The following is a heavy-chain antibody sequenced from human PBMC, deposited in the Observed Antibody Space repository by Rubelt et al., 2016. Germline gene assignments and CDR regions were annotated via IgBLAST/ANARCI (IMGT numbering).Heavy chain of an antibody. Sequence: QVQLQQWGAGLLKPSETLSLTCAVYGGSFSGYYWSWIRQPPGKGLEWIGEINHSGSTNYNPFLKSRVTISVVTSKNQFSLKLSSVTVADTAVYYCARLIWVSYDAFDIWGQGTMVTVSS. D-gene: IGHD2-8*01. CDR3: ARLIWVSYDAFDI. CDR1: GGSFSGYY. J-gene: IGHJ3*02. CDR2: INHSGST. V-gene: IGHV4-34*01.